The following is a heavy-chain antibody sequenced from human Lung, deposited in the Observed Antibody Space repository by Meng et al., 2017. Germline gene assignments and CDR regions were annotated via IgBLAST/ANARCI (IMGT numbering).Heavy chain of an antibody. J-gene: IGHJ4*02. V-gene: IGHV4-34*01. CDR2: INHRGST. CDR3: ARGPTTMAHDFDY. CDR1: VWSFSYYY. D-gene: IGHD4-11*01. Sequence: QVLRRQWVAVLLKPEWAPPLDCVVAVWSFSYYYWSRNRPPPGKGLQGIGEINHRGSTNYNPSPESRATITVDTSQNNLSLKLSSVTAADSAVYYCARGPTTMAHDFDYWGQGTLVTVSS.